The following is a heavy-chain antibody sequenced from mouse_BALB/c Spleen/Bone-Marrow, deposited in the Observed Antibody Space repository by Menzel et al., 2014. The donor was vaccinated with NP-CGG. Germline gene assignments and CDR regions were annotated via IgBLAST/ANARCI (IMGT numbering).Heavy chain of an antibody. CDR1: EYEFPSHD. D-gene: IGHD2-1*01. V-gene: IGHV5-2*01. CDR3: ARSSTMYWYFDV. J-gene: IGHJ1*01. CDR2: INSDGGST. Sequence: EVQRVESGGGSVQPGESLKLSCESNEYEFPSHDMSWVRKTPEKRLELVAAINSDGGSTYYPDTMERRFIISRDNTKKTLYLQMSSLKSEDTALYYCARSSTMYWYFDVWGAGTTVTVSS.